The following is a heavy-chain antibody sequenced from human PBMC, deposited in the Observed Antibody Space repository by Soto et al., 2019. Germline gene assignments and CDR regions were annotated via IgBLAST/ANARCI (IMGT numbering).Heavy chain of an antibody. J-gene: IGHJ4*02. CDR1: GDSISGRSYY. V-gene: IGHV4-39*01. CDR2: IYYSGST. Sequence: SETLSLTCTVTGDSISGRSYYWGWIRQPPGKGLEWIGSIYYSGSTYNNPSLRSRVSMSIDTSKDQFSLKLKSVTAADTALYFCARQRTSVVTQAYFDVWGQGSLVTV. D-gene: IGHD2-21*02. CDR3: ARQRTSVVTQAYFDV.